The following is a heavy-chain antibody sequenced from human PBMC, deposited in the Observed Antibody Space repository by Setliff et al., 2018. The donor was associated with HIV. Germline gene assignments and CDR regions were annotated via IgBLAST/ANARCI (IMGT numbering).Heavy chain of an antibody. D-gene: IGHD3-10*01. CDR3: ARLSGGMVPNY. J-gene: IGHJ4*02. V-gene: IGHV4-34*01. CDR1: GGSFSGYY. Sequence: ETLSLTCTVYGGSFSGYYWTWIRQPPGKGLEFIGEMNHRGVIKYLSSLKSRVTMAVDTSTKQFSLKLKSVTAADTAVYYCARLSGGMVPNYWGQGTLVTVSS. CDR2: MNHRGVI.